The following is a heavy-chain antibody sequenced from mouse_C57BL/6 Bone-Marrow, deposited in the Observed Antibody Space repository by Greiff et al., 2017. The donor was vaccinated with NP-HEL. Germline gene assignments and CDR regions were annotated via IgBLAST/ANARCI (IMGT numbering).Heavy chain of an antibody. CDR2: IDPSDSYT. CDR3: ARSIYGNYPFAY. V-gene: IGHV1-69*01. Sequence: QVQLQQPGAELVMPGASVKLSCKASGYTFTSYWMHWVKQRPGQGLEWIGEIDPSDSYTNYNQKFKGKSTLTVYKSSSTAYMQLSSLTSEDSAVYYCARSIYGNYPFAYWGQGTLVTVSA. J-gene: IGHJ3*01. D-gene: IGHD2-1*01. CDR1: GYTFTSYW.